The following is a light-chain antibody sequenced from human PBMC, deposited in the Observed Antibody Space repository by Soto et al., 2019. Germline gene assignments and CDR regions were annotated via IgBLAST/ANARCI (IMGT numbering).Light chain of an antibody. CDR3: QHFNSWPLR. J-gene: IGKJ1*01. CDR1: QNVNTR. CDR2: GAS. Sequence: EIVMTQSPAMLSVSPGERATLSCRASQNVNTRLAWYQQKAGQPPRLLIYGASTRATGIPARFSGSGSGTEFTLTISSLQSEDFAVYYFQHFNSWPLRFGQGTKVEIK. V-gene: IGKV3-15*01.